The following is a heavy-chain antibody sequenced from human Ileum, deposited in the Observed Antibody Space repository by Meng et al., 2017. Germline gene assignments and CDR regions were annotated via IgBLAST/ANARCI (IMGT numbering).Heavy chain of an antibody. Sequence: VEWGVSGGGLVQPGGCLGLSLSDSGFSFRSYWMSWVRQAPGKGLEWVANINPSGSDKYYVDSVKGRFTFSRDNAKNSLSLQLNSLRVEDTAVYYCARDAGYGAFDVWGQGTMVTVSS. V-gene: IGHV3-7*01. J-gene: IGHJ3*01. CDR2: INPSGSDK. CDR1: GFSFRSYW. D-gene: IGHD5-18*01. CDR3: ARDAGYGAFDV.